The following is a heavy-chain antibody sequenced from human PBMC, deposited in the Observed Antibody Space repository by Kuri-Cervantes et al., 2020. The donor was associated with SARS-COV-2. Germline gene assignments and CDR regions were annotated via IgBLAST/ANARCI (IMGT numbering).Heavy chain of an antibody. CDR2: IYYSGST. J-gene: IGHJ6*02. D-gene: IGHD5-18*01. CDR3: ASCPGGLPYYYYGMDV. Sequence: SCTVSGGSIGSADYYWSWIRQPPGKGLEWIGYIYYSGSTYYNPSLKSRITISVDTSKNQFSLKLSSVTAADTAVYYCASCPGGLPYYYYGMDVWGQGTTVTVSS. CDR1: GGSIGSADYY. V-gene: IGHV4-30-4*01.